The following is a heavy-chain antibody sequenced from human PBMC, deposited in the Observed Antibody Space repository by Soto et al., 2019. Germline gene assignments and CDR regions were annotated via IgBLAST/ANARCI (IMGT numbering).Heavy chain of an antibody. CDR3: ARVPDYYDSSGRAFDI. CDR1: GFTFSSYG. Sequence: GGSLRLSCAASGFTFSSYGMHWVRQAPGKGLEWVAVIWYDGSNKYYADSVKGRFTISRDNSKNTLYLQMNSLRAEDTAVYYCARVPDYYDSSGRAFDIWGQGTMVTVSS. J-gene: IGHJ3*02. CDR2: IWYDGSNK. D-gene: IGHD3-22*01. V-gene: IGHV3-33*01.